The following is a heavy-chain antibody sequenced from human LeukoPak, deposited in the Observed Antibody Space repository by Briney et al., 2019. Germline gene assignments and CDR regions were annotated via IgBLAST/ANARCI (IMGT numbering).Heavy chain of an antibody. V-gene: IGHV1-8*02. Sequence: ASVKVSCKASGGTFSSYAINWVRQATGQGLEWMGWMNPNSGNTGYAQKFQGRVTMTRNTSISTAYMELSSLRSEDTAVYYCAGGLTSMADYYDSSGEPDYWGQGTLVTVSS. D-gene: IGHD3-22*01. CDR3: AGGLTSMADYYDSSGEPDY. CDR2: MNPNSGNT. CDR1: GGTFSSYA. J-gene: IGHJ4*02.